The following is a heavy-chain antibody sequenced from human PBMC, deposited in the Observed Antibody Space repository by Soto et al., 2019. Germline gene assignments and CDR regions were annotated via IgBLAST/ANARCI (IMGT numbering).Heavy chain of an antibody. J-gene: IGHJ3*02. CDR1: GFTFSGSA. Sequence: PGGSLRLSCAASGFTFSGSAVHWVRQASGKGLEWVGRIRSKSNAYATSYGASVQGRFTISRDDSRNTAYLQMNSLKTEDTAVYYCTRPAGGYDWNDAFDIWGQGTMVTVSS. D-gene: IGHD5-12*01. CDR3: TRPAGGYDWNDAFDI. CDR2: IRSKSNAYAT. V-gene: IGHV3-73*01.